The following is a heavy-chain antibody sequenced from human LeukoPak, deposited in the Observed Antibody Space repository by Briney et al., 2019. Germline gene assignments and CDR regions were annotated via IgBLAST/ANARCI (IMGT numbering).Heavy chain of an antibody. V-gene: IGHV1-69*06. J-gene: IGHJ4*02. Sequence: ASVKVSCKASGGTFSSYAISWVRQAPGQGLEWMGGIIPIFGTANYAQKFQGRVTITADKSTSTAYMELSSLRSEDTAVYYCAGTDTYYDILTGFADLHYFDYWGQGTLVTVSS. CDR2: IIPIFGTA. CDR3: AGTDTYYDILTGFADLHYFDY. CDR1: GGTFSSYA. D-gene: IGHD3-9*01.